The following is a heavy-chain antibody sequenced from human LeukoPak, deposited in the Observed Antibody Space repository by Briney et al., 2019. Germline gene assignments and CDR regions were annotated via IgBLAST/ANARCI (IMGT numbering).Heavy chain of an antibody. J-gene: IGHJ3*01. D-gene: IGHD6-6*01. CDR3: ARLLDWAAL. CDR2: IYHSGST. V-gene: IGHV4-38-2*01. Sequence: SETLSLTCAVSGYSISSGHYWGWIRHPPGKGLEWIGSIYHSGSTYYNPSLKCRVTISVDASKNQFSLKLSSVTAADTAVYYCARLLDWAALWGQGTMVTVSS. CDR1: GYSISSGHY.